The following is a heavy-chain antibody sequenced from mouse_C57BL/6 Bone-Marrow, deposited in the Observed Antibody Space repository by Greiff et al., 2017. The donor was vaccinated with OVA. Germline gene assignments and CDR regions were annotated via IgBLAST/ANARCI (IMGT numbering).Heavy chain of an antibody. CDR3: TRFDGYWYFDV. J-gene: IGHJ1*03. CDR2: IDPETGGT. V-gene: IGHV1-15*01. Sequence: VKLQESGAELVRPGASVTLSCKASGYTFTDYEMHWVKQTPVHGLEWIGAIDPETGGTAYNQKFKGKAILTADKSSSTAYMELRSLTSEDSAVYYCTRFDGYWYFDVWGTGTTVTVSS. CDR1: GYTFTDYE. D-gene: IGHD2-3*01.